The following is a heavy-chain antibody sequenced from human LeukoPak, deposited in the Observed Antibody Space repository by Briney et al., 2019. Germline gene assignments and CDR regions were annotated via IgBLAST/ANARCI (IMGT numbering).Heavy chain of an antibody. D-gene: IGHD1-26*01. J-gene: IGHJ4*02. CDR3: SKRGASSTCNPADN. Sequence: GGSLRLSCAVSGFTFTTYALGWVRQAPGKAREWVSVITAGGGTYYADSVKGPFTDPKDNSKNTLFLEMNSLSPEDTAVYYCSKRGASSTCNPADNWGQGTLVTVSS. V-gene: IGHV3-23*01. CDR2: ITAGGGT. CDR1: GFTFTTYA.